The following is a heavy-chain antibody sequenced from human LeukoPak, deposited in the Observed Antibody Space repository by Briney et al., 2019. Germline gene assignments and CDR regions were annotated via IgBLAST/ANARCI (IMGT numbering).Heavy chain of an antibody. J-gene: IGHJ6*02. V-gene: IGHV3-33*01. D-gene: IGHD3-3*01. CDR3: ARDRYEGGMEV. CDR2: IWYDGSNK. CDR1: GFIFSSFG. Sequence: GGSLRLSCAASGFIFSSFGMHWVRQAPGKGLEWVAVIWYDGSNKYYGDSVKGRFTISRDNSKNTLYLQMNSLRAENTAVYYCARDRYEGGMEVWGQGTTVTVSS.